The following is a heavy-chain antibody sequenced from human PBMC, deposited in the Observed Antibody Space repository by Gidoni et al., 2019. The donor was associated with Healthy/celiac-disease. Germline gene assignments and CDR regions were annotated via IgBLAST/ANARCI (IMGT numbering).Heavy chain of an antibody. D-gene: IGHD3-10*01. CDR1: GYTFTSYA. CDR3: ARDPGAAMVRGVMSACDY. V-gene: IGHV1-3*01. CDR2: INAGNGNT. Sequence: QVQLVQSGAEGKKPGASVTVSCKASGYTFTSYAMHWVRQAPGQRLEWMGWINAGNGNTKYSQKFQGRVTITRDTSASTAYMELSSLRSEDTAVYYCARDPGAAMVRGVMSACDYWGQGTLVTVSS. J-gene: IGHJ4*02.